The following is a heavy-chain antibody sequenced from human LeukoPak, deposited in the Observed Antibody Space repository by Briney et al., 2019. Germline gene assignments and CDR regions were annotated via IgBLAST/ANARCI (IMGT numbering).Heavy chain of an antibody. CDR3: ARGGDCSGGSCYGDRYFDC. V-gene: IGHV3-7*01. CDR1: GFTFSSYW. Sequence: GGSLRLSCAASGFTFSSYWMSWVRQAPGKGLEWVANINQDGSEEYYVDSVKGRFTISRDNAKNSLYLQMNSLRVEDTAVYFCARGGDCSGGSCYGDRYFDCWGQGNLVTVSS. D-gene: IGHD2-15*01. CDR2: INQDGSEE. J-gene: IGHJ4*02.